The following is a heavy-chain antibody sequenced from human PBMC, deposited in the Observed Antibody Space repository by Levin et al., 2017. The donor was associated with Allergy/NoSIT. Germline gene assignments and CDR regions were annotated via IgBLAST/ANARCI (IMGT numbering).Heavy chain of an antibody. Sequence: GGSLRLSCQGFGSTFTNYWIGWVRQVPGKGLEWTGIIYPNDSHTRYSPSFQGQVTISADKSTNTAYLRWSSLRASDTAMYYCARGSERCSSLSCEYYFDFWGQGTLVTVSS. V-gene: IGHV5-51*01. D-gene: IGHD2-2*01. CDR3: ARGSERCSSLSCEYYFDF. CDR2: IYPNDSHT. J-gene: IGHJ4*02. CDR1: GSTFTNYW.